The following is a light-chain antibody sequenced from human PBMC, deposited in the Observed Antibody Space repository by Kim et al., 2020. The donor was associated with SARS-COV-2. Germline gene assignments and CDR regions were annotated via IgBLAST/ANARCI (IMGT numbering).Light chain of an antibody. Sequence: PGERATRSCTASQRVSSSYLAWYQQRPGQAPRLLIYGASIRATGTPDRFSGSGSGTDFTLTINRLEPEDFAVYYCQQQQFGFSLTFGGGTKVDIK. CDR3: QQQQFGFSLT. CDR2: GAS. CDR1: QRVSSSY. J-gene: IGKJ4*01. V-gene: IGKV3-20*01.